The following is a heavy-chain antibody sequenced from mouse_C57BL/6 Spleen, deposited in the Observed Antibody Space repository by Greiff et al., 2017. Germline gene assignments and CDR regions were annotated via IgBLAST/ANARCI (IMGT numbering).Heavy chain of an antibody. CDR1: GYTFTDYE. V-gene: IGHV1-15*01. CDR3: TRWDYSNFVGDY. Sequence: QVQLQQSGAELVRPGASVTLSCKASGYTFTDYEMHWVKQTPVHGLEWIGAIDPETGGTAYNQKFKGKAILTADKSSSTAYMELRSLTSEDSAVYYCTRWDYSNFVGDYWGQGTTLTVSS. D-gene: IGHD2-5*01. CDR2: IDPETGGT. J-gene: IGHJ2*01.